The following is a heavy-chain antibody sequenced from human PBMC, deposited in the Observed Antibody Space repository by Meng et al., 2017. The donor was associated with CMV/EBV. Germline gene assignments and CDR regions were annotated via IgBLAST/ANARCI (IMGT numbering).Heavy chain of an antibody. J-gene: IGHJ6*02. CDR2: IYYSGST. CDR1: GGPISSYY. Sequence: SEPLSLTCTVPGGPISSYYWSWIRQPPGKGLEWIGYIYYSGSTNYNPSLKSRVTISVDTSKNQFSLKLSSVTAADTAVYYCAREVEPAYGMDVWGQGTTVTVSS. V-gene: IGHV4-59*01. D-gene: IGHD1-14*01. CDR3: AREVEPAYGMDV.